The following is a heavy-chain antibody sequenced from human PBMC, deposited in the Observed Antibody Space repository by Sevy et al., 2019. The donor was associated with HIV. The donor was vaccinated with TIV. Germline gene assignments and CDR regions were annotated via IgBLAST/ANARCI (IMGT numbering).Heavy chain of an antibody. CDR2: IYPGDSDT. CDR3: ARRLYGSSCYPDY. V-gene: IGHV5-51*01. D-gene: IGHD3-22*01. J-gene: IGHJ4*02. CDR1: GYSFTSYW. Sequence: GESLKISCKGSGYSFTSYWIDWVRKMPGKGLEWMGIIYPGDSDTRYSPSFQGQVTISADRSISTAYLQWSSLKASDTAMYYCARRLYGSSCYPDYWGQGTLVTVSS.